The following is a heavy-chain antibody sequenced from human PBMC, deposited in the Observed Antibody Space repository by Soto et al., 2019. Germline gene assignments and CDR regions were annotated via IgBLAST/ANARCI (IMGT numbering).Heavy chain of an antibody. CDR1: GFTFNNAW. CDR3: TREPDYSNYFEY. V-gene: IGHV3-15*07. J-gene: IGHJ4*02. Sequence: EVQLVESGGGLVRPGGSLRLSCVASGFTFNNAWMNWVRQAPGKGLEWVGRIRSKADGGTIDYAAPVKARFTISRDDSKNTLHLQMNSLKTEDTAVYYCTREPDYSNYFEYWGQGTLVTVSA. D-gene: IGHD4-4*01. CDR2: IRSKADGGTI.